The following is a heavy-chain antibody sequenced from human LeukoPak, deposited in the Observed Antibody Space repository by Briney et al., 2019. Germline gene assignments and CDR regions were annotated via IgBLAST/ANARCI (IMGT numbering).Heavy chain of an antibody. D-gene: IGHD6-19*01. Sequence: NPSETLSLTCTVSGGSIRSYHWSWIRQPAGKGLEWVGRIHTRGNTNYNPSLKSRVTMSVDTSKNQFSLKPSSVTAADTAVYYCASTGIAVAGRVDYWGQGTLVTVSS. CDR2: IHTRGNT. V-gene: IGHV4-4*07. J-gene: IGHJ4*02. CDR1: GGSIRSYH. CDR3: ASTGIAVAGRVDY.